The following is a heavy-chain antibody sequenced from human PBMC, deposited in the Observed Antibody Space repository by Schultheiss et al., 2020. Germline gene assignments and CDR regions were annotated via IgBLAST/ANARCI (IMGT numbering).Heavy chain of an antibody. CDR2: ISWDGGST. Sequence: GGSLRLSCAASGFTFDDYAMHWVRQAPGKGLEWVSLISWDGGSTYYADSVKGRFTISRDNSKNSLYLQMNSLRVEDTAVYYCSGRGGSIVGPTLVDYWGQGTLVTVSS. V-gene: IGHV3-43D*03. CDR1: GFTFDDYA. CDR3: SGRGGSIVGPTLVDY. D-gene: IGHD1-26*01. J-gene: IGHJ4*02.